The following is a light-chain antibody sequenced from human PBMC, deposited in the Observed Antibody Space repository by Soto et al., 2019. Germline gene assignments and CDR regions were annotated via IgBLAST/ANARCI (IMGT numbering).Light chain of an antibody. Sequence: EIVFTQSPGTLSLSPGERATLSCSASQSVGSSHLAWYQQKPGQAPSLLMYGASSRATGIPDRFSGSGSGTDFTLTISRLEPEDFAVYYCQQYGSAPWTFGQGTKVDIK. CDR3: QQYGSAPWT. V-gene: IGKV3-20*01. CDR2: GAS. J-gene: IGKJ1*01. CDR1: QSVGSSH.